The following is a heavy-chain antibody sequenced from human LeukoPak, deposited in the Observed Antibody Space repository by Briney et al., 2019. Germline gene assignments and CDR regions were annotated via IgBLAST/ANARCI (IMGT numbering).Heavy chain of an antibody. D-gene: IGHD2-2*01. CDR2: TYYRSKWYN. V-gene: IGHV6-1*01. Sequence: SQTLSLTCAISGDSVSSNSAAWNWIRQSPSRGLEWLGRTYYRSKWYNDYAVSVKSRITINPDTSKNQFSLQLNSVTPEDTAVYYCAKDRESYYCINTNCYLDYWGQGTLVTVSS. CDR3: AKDRESYYCINTNCYLDY. CDR1: GDSVSSNSAA. J-gene: IGHJ4*02.